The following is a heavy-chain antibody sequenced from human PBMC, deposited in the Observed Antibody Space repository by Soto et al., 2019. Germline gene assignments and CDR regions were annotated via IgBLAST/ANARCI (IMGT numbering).Heavy chain of an antibody. Sequence: HPXGSLRLACAAAGFTVSSNYMSWVRQAPGKGLEWVSVIYSGGSTYYADSVKGRFTISRDNSKNTLYLQMNSLRAEDTAVYYCARGGRCGGDCYSYYYYGMDVWGQGTTVTVSS. J-gene: IGHJ6*02. CDR1: GFTVSSNY. CDR2: IYSGGST. V-gene: IGHV3-53*01. CDR3: ARGGRCGGDCYSYYYYGMDV. D-gene: IGHD2-21*02.